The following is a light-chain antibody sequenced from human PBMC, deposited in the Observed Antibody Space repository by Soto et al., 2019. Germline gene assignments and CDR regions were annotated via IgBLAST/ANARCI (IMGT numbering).Light chain of an antibody. CDR3: QQSHNMPFT. J-gene: IGKJ3*01. CDR1: QSITNY. V-gene: IGKV1-39*01. Sequence: DILMTQSPSSLSASVGDRVTITCRASQSITNYLNWYQHKSGKAPKLLVYAASSLQSGVPSRFSGSGSGTDFTLTISSLQPEDFATYFCQQSHNMPFTFGPGT. CDR2: AAS.